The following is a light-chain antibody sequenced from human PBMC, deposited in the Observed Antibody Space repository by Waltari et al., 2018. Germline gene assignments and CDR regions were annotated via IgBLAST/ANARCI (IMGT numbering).Light chain of an antibody. J-gene: IGKJ2*01. V-gene: IGKV4-1*01. CDR3: QQYFTTPYT. CDR2: GAS. CDR1: QSLLYSSNNRNY. Sequence: DIVLTQSPDFLAVSLGERVTFNCKSSQSLLYSSNNRNYLAWYQQRAGQSPKLLIYGASTREMGVPGRFRGSGSGTDFTLTISSLQAEDVAIYYCQQYFTTPYTFGRGTKLEIK.